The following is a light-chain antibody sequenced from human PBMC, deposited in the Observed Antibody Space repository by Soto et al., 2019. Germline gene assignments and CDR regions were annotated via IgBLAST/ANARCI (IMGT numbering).Light chain of an antibody. J-gene: IGLJ2*01. V-gene: IGLV2-14*01. CDR3: SSYTSSSTPVV. CDR2: DVS. CDR1: SSDVGGYNY. Sequence: QSALTQPASVSGSPGQSITISCTGTSSDVGGYNYVSWYQQHPGKAPKRMIYDVSNRPSGVSNRFSGSKSGNTASLTISGLQAEDEADDYCSSYTSSSTPVVCGGGTKVTVL.